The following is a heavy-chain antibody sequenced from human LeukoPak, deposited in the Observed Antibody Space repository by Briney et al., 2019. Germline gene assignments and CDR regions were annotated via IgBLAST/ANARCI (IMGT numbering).Heavy chain of an antibody. V-gene: IGHV3-48*04. Sequence: GGSLRLSCAASGFTFSSYSMNWVRQAPGKGLEWVSYISSSSSTIYYADSVKGRFTISRDNAKNSLYLQMNSLRAEDTAVYYCARGLGYYGSGSPRYYFDYWGQGTLVTVSS. CDR3: ARGLGYYGSGSPRYYFDY. CDR1: GFTFSSYS. J-gene: IGHJ4*02. D-gene: IGHD3-10*01. CDR2: ISSSSSTI.